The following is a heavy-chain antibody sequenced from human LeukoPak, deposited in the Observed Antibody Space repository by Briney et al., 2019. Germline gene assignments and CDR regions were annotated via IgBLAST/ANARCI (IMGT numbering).Heavy chain of an antibody. Sequence: GGSLRLSCEASGFGVSGNAMAWVRQAAGKGLQWVSGLGSDGRTHYADSVRGRFTISRDESKNTVYLQMNSLRAEDTAVYYCAKGGYSNGRYYYYYMDVWGEGTTVTVSS. J-gene: IGHJ6*03. CDR1: GFGVSGNA. D-gene: IGHD5-18*01. CDR2: LGSDGRT. CDR3: AKGGYSNGRYYYYYMDV. V-gene: IGHV3-23*01.